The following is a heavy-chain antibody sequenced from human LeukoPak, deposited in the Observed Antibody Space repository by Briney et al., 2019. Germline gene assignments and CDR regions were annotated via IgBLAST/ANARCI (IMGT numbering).Heavy chain of an antibody. CDR2: IYYSGST. CDR1: GGSISNYY. D-gene: IGHD3-3*01. J-gene: IGHJ5*02. V-gene: IGHV4-59*01. Sequence: SGTLSLTCTVSGGSISNYYWSWIRQPPGKGLEWIGYIYYSGSTNYNPSLKSRVTISVDTSKNQFSLKLSSVTAADTAVYYCARETYYDFWSGYGGGNWFDPWGQGTLVTVSS. CDR3: ARETYYDFWSGYGGGNWFDP.